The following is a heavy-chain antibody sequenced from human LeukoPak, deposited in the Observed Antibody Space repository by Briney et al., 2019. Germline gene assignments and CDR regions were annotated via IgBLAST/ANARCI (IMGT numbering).Heavy chain of an antibody. Sequence: GGSLRLSCTPSGFTFSSHAMTWVRQAPGKGLEWGSSITGSGGSTFYAASVKGRFTISRDNSKNTLYLQMNNLRAEDTAVYYCAKLGISDGIDYWGQGTLVTVSS. CDR2: ITGSGGST. CDR1: GFTFSSHA. D-gene: IGHD3-16*01. V-gene: IGHV3-23*01. CDR3: AKLGISDGIDY. J-gene: IGHJ4*02.